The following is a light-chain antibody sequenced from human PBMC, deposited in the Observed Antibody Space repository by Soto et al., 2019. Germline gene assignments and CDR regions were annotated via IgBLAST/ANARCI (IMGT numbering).Light chain of an antibody. CDR2: EVS. V-gene: IGLV2-23*02. CDR1: SSDVGSYNL. J-gene: IGLJ2*01. Sequence: QSALTQPASVSGSPGQSITISCTGTSSDVGSYNLVSWYQQHPGKAPKLMIYEVSKRPSGVSNRFSCSKSGNTASLTISGLQAEDEADYYFCSYAGSSSWVFGGGTKLTVL. CDR3: CSYAGSSSWV.